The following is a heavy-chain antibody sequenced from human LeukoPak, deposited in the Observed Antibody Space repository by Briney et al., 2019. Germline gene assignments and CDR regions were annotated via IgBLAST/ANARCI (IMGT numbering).Heavy chain of an antibody. CDR2: ISSSGSTI. V-gene: IGHV3-48*03. D-gene: IGHD3-10*01. J-gene: IGHJ4*02. CDR1: GFTFSSYE. CDR3: ARDRGRGARADY. Sequence: AGGSLRLSCAASGFTFSSYEMNWVRQAPGKGLEWVSYISSSGSTIYYADSVKGRFTISRDNAKNSLYLQMNSLRAEDTAVYYCARDRGRGARADYWGQGTLVTVSS.